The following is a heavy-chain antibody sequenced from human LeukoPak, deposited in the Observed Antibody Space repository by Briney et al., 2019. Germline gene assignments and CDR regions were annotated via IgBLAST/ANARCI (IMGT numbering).Heavy chain of an antibody. Sequence: PSETLSLTCAVYGGSFSGYYWSWIRQPPGKGLEWIGEINHSGSTNYNPSLKSRVTISVDTSKNQFSLKLSSVTAADTAVYYCARRITIFGVVPGWFDPWGQGTLVTVSS. J-gene: IGHJ5*02. D-gene: IGHD3-3*01. CDR2: INHSGST. CDR1: GGSFSGYY. V-gene: IGHV4-34*01. CDR3: ARRITIFGVVPGWFDP.